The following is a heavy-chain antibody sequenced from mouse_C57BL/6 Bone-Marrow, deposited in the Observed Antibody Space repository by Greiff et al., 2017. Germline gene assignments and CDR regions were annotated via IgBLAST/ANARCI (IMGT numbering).Heavy chain of an antibody. Sequence: VQLQQPGAELVKPGASVKLSCKASGYTFTSYWMHWVKQRPGQGLEWIGMIHPNSGSTNYNEKFKSKATLTVDKSSSTAYMQLSSLTSEDSAVYYCARRNYYYGSSYPYFDYWGQGTTLTVSS. CDR1: GYTFTSYW. CDR3: ARRNYYYGSSYPYFDY. CDR2: IHPNSGST. D-gene: IGHD1-1*01. V-gene: IGHV1-64*01. J-gene: IGHJ2*01.